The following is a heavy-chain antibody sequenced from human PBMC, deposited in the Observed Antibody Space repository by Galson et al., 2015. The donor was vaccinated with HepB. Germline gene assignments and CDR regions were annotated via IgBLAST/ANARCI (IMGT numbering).Heavy chain of an antibody. J-gene: IGHJ4*02. V-gene: IGHV3-23*01. CDR2: LGASGVNK. CDR3: AKESSGYYYFYS. Sequence: SCAASGFTFTRHSMAWVRQAPGKGLEWVSTLGASGVNKLYADSVKGRFTISRDDSENTLYLQVDSLRAADTAVYFCAKESSGYYYFYSWGQGTLVTVSS. CDR1: GFTFTRHS. D-gene: IGHD6-19*01.